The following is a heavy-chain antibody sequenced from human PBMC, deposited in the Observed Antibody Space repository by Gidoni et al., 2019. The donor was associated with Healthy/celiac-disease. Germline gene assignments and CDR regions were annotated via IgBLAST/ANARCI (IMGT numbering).Heavy chain of an antibody. CDR2: INHSGST. CDR3: ATHYVDYVY. J-gene: IGHJ4*02. Sequence: EINHSGSTNYNPSLKSRVTISVDTSKNQFSLKLSSVTAADTAVYYCATHYVDYVYWGQGTLVTVSS. D-gene: IGHD4-17*01. V-gene: IGHV4-34*01.